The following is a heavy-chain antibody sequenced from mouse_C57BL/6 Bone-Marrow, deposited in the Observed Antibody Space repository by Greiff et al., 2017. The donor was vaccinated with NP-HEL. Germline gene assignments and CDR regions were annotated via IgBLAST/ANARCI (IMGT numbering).Heavy chain of an antibody. D-gene: IGHD1-1*01. V-gene: IGHV5-6*01. J-gene: IGHJ2*01. CDR3: ARVLRDYFDY. Sequence: EVKLQESGGDLVKPGGSLKLSCAASGFTFSSYGMSWVRQTPDKRLEWVATISSGGSYTYYPDSVKGRFTISRDNAKNTLYLQMSSLKSEDTAMYYCARVLRDYFDYWGQGTTLTVSS. CDR2: ISSGGSYT. CDR1: GFTFSSYG.